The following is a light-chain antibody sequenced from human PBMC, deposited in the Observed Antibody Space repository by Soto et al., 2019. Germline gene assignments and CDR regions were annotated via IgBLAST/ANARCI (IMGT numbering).Light chain of an antibody. V-gene: IGLV2-14*01. CDR2: EVS. J-gene: IGLJ1*01. CDR1: SSDVGGYNY. Sequence: QSALTQPASVSGSPGQSITIACTGTSSDVGGYNYVSWYQQHPGKAPKLMIYEVSNRPSGVSNRFSGSKSGNTASLTISGLQAEEEADYYCSSYTSSSNYVFGTGTKLTGL. CDR3: SSYTSSSNYV.